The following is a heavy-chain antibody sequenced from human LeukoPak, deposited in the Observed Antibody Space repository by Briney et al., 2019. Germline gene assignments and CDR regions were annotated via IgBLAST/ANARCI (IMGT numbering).Heavy chain of an antibody. D-gene: IGHD5-12*01. CDR1: GFTFSSYW. Sequence: GGSLRLSCAASGFTFSSYWMHWVRQAPGKGLVRVSRINSDGSSTSYADSVKGRFTISRDNAKNTLYLQMNSLRAEDTAVYYCARAGGYDFKWEDYFDYWGRGTLVTVSS. J-gene: IGHJ4*02. V-gene: IGHV3-74*01. CDR2: INSDGSST. CDR3: ARAGGYDFKWEDYFDY.